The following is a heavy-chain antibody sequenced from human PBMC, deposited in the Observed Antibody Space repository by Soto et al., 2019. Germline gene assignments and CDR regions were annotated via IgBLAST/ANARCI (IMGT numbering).Heavy chain of an antibody. CDR3: AKDRRRIRGITIFGVVSYYYYGMDV. Sequence: QVQLVESGGGVIQPGRSLRLSCAASGFTFSSYGMHWVRQAPGKGLEWVAVISYDGSNKYYADSVKGRFTISRDNSKNTLYLQMNSLRAEDTAVYYCAKDRRRIRGITIFGVVSYYYYGMDVWGQGTTVTVSS. D-gene: IGHD3-3*01. CDR2: ISYDGSNK. CDR1: GFTFSSYG. J-gene: IGHJ6*02. V-gene: IGHV3-30*18.